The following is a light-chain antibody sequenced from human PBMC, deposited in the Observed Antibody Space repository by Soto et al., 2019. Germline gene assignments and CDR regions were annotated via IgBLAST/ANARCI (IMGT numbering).Light chain of an antibody. CDR1: QSVSSSY. J-gene: IGKJ1*01. V-gene: IGKV3-20*01. CDR3: QQYGSSPTWT. Sequence: EIGLTQSQGTLSLSPGERATRACRASQSVSSSYLAWYQQKPGQAPRLLIYGASSRATGIPDRFSGSGSGTDFTLTISSLEPEDFAVYYCQQYGSSPTWTFGQGTKVEIK. CDR2: GAS.